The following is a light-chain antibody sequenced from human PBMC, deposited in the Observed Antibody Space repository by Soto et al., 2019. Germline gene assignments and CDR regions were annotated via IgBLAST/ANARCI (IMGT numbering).Light chain of an antibody. CDR1: TSAVGGYNY. V-gene: IGLV2-11*01. J-gene: IGLJ2*01. CDR3: CSYAGSYPVV. CDR2: DVS. Sequence: QSALPQPRSVSGSPGPSVTLSCTGTTSAVGGYNYVSWYQQHPGKAPKLMLYDVSKRPSGVPDRFSGSKSGNTASLPISGLRAEDEDDYYCCSYAGSYPVVFGGGTKLTVL.